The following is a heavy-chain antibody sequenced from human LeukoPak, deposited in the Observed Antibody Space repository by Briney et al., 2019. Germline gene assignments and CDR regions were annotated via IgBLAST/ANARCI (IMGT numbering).Heavy chain of an antibody. D-gene: IGHD3-22*01. CDR3: ASISGYHFDY. Sequence: ASVKVSCKASGHTFAGYGITWVRQAPGQGLEWMGWISAYNGNTNYAQKLQGRVTMTTDTSTSTAYMELRSLRSDDTAVYYCASISGYHFDYWGQGTLVTVSS. J-gene: IGHJ4*02. CDR1: GHTFAGYG. V-gene: IGHV1-18*01. CDR2: ISAYNGNT.